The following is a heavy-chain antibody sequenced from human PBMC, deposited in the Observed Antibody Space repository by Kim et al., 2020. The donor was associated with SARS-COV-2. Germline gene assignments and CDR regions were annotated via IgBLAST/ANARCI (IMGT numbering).Heavy chain of an antibody. J-gene: IGHJ3*01. CDR1: GFIFSDSH. V-gene: IGHV3-73*01. D-gene: IGHD1-1*01. CDR2: IRSRAYRYAT. Sequence: GGSLRLSCAASGFIFSDSHIHWVRQAPGKGLEWVGRIRSRAYRYATSYAATVKGRFTISSADSERTAYLQMNSLKTEDTAVYYCSRIPVTTLGFWDAFAV. CDR3: SRIPVTTLGFWDAFAV.